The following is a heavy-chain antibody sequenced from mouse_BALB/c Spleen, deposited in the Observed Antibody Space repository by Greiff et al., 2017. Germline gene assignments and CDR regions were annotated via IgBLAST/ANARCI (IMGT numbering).Heavy chain of an antibody. D-gene: IGHD1-2*01. CDR3: ARVGYYGYSFDY. V-gene: IGHV5-6-3*01. Sequence: DVHLVESGGGLVQPGGSLKLSCAASGFTFSSYGMSWVRQTPDKRLELVATINSNGGSTYYPDSVKGRFTISRDNAKNTLYLQMSSLKSEDTAMYYCARVGYYGYSFDYWGQGTTLTVSS. CDR1: GFTFSSYG. J-gene: IGHJ2*01. CDR2: INSNGGST.